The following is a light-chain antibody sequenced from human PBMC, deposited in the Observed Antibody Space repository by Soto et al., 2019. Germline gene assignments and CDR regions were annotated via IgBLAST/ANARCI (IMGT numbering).Light chain of an antibody. J-gene: IGLJ3*02. CDR2: DVI. CDR3: SSYAGSHTYEV. V-gene: IGLV2-11*01. Sequence: QSVLTQPRSVSGSLGQSVTISCTGTSSDVGAYDFVSWYQQNPGKAPRLIIFDVIKRPSGVPDRFSGSKSGNTASLTISGLQSEDEADYHCSSYAGSHTYEVFGGGTKLTVL. CDR1: SSDVGAYDF.